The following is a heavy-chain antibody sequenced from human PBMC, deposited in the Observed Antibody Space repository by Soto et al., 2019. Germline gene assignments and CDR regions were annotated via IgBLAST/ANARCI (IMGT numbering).Heavy chain of an antibody. J-gene: IGHJ5*02. Sequence: PSETLSLTCTASGGSISSGGYYWSWIRQHPGKGLEWIGYIYYSGSTNYNPSLKSRVTISVDKSKNQFSLKLSSVTAADTAVYYCARSVVVTAIRWFDPWGQGTLVTVSS. CDR1: GGSISSGGYY. CDR3: ARSVVVTAIRWFDP. V-gene: IGHV4-31*03. D-gene: IGHD2-21*02. CDR2: IYYSGST.